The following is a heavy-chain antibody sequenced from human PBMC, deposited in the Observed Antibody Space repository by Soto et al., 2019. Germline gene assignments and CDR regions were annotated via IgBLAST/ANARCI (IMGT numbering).Heavy chain of an antibody. CDR1: GGSISSAGYN. CDR2: IYYSGST. CDR3: ARDRGGRWSPDY. Sequence: SATLSLTCTVSGGSISSAGYNWSWIRQHPGKGLEWIGYIYYSGSTYYNPSLKSRVTISVDTSKNQFSLKLSSVTAADTAVYYCARDRGGRWSPDYWGQGTLVTV. J-gene: IGHJ4*02. D-gene: IGHD2-15*01. V-gene: IGHV4-31*03.